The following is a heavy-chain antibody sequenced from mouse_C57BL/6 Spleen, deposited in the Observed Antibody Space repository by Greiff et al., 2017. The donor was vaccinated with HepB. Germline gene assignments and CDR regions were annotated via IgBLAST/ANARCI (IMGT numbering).Heavy chain of an antibody. Sequence: QVQLQQPGAELVKPGASVKLSCKASGYTFTSYWMHWVKQRPGQGLEWIGMIHPNSGSTNYNEKFKSKATLTVDKSSSTAYMQLSSLTSEDSAVYYCARKGDYSLFAYWGQGTLVTVSA. CDR2: IHPNSGST. CDR3: ARKGDYSLFAY. CDR1: GYTFTSYW. V-gene: IGHV1-64*01. D-gene: IGHD2-12*01. J-gene: IGHJ3*01.